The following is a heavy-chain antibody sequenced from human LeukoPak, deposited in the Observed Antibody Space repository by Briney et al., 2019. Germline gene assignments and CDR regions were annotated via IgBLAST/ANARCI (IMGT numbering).Heavy chain of an antibody. D-gene: IGHD2-21*02. CDR1: GYTFIDYY. J-gene: IGHJ4*02. CDR3: ARGFSAYCGGDCYPPYYFDY. Sequence: GASVKVSCKASGYTFIDYYMHWVRQAPGQGLEWMGGIIPIFGTANYAQKFQGRVTITADESTSTAYMELSSLRSEDTAVYYCARGFSAYCGGDCYPPYYFDYWGQGTLVTVSS. V-gene: IGHV1-69*13. CDR2: IIPIFGTA.